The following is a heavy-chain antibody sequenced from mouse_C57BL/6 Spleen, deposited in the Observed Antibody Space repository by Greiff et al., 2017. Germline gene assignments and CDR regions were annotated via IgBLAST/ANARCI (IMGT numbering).Heavy chain of an antibody. D-gene: IGHD2-2*01. CDR1: GYSFTSYW. V-gene: IGHV1-64*01. J-gene: IGHJ2*01. CDR3: ASMVTAVYYFEY. Sequence: QVQLPQPGAEPVKPGASVKLSCKASGYSFTSYWMPWVKRRPGQGLEWIGMIHPNSGSTNYNEKFKSKATLTVDKSSTTAYMPLRSLTSEDSAVYYCASMVTAVYYFEYWGQGTTLTVSS. CDR2: IHPNSGST.